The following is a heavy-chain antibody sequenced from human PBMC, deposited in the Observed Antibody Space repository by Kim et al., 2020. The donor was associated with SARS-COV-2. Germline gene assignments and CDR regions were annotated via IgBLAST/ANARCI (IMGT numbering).Heavy chain of an antibody. J-gene: IGHJ6*02. Sequence: GGSLRLSCAASGFMFSNYAINWVRQPPGKGLEWVSAISGSGGYTYYADSVRGRFTISRDNSKNTLYLQMNSLRAEDTAIYFCAKDTGSSYSYYGMDVWGQGTTLTVSS. CDR1: GFMFSNYA. CDR3: AKDTGSSYSYYGMDV. V-gene: IGHV3-23*01. D-gene: IGHD3-10*01. CDR2: ISGSGGYT.